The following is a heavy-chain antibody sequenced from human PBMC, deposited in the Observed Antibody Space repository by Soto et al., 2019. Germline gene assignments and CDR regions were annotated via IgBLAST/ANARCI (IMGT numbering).Heavy chain of an antibody. CDR3: ARGAATMVRGVNHYYYYYGMDV. V-gene: IGHV1-69*13. CDR1: GGTFSSYA. J-gene: IGHJ6*02. Sequence: GASVKVSCKASGGTFSSYAISWVRQAPGQGLEWMGGIIPIFGTANYAQKFQGRVTITADESTSTAYMELSSLRSEDTAVYYCARGAATMVRGVNHYYYYYGMDVWGQGTTVTVSS. CDR2: IIPIFGTA. D-gene: IGHD3-10*01.